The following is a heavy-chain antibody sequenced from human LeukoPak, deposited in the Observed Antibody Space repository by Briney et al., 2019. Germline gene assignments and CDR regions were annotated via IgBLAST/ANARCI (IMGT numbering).Heavy chain of an antibody. J-gene: IGHJ4*02. CDR1: GFSFSDYD. V-gene: IGHV3-23*01. CDR2: VSSSGATT. Sequence: GGSLRLSCSASGFSFSDYDMNWVRQTPGKGLEWVSIVSSSGATTYYAASVQGRFTISRDNSKNTLYLQMNSLSPEDTAVYYCAKGGSSWSRFDYWGQGALVAVSS. CDR3: AKGGSSWSRFDY. D-gene: IGHD6-13*01.